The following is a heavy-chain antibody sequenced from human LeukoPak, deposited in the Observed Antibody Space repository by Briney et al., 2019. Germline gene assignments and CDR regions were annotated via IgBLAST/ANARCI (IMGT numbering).Heavy chain of an antibody. CDR3: ARVDYGGHLTPLFVS. D-gene: IGHD4-23*01. CDR2: IHYSGST. CDR1: GGSIRSYY. J-gene: IGHJ4*02. V-gene: IGHV4-59*01. Sequence: SETLSLTCTVSGGSIRSYYWSWIRQPPGKGLEWIGYIHYSGSTNYNPSLKSRVTISGDTSKNQFSLKLTSVTAADTAVYCCARVDYGGHLTPLFVSWGQGALVTVSS.